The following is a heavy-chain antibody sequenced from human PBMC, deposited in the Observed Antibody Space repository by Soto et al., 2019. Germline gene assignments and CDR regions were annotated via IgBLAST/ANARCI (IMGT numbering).Heavy chain of an antibody. J-gene: IGHJ4*02. V-gene: IGHV3-48*02. CDR2: ISSSSSTI. D-gene: IGHD3-22*01. Sequence: GGSLRLSCAASGFTFSSYSMNWVRQAPGKGLEWVSYISSSSSTIYYVDSVKGRFTISRDNAKNSLYLQMNSLRDEDTAVYYCARSSNYYDSTSGVVPGYWGQGTLVTVSS. CDR3: ARSSNYYDSTSGVVPGY. CDR1: GFTFSSYS.